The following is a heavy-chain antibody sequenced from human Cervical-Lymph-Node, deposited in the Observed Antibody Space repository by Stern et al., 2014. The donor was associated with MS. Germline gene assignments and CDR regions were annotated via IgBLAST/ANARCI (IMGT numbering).Heavy chain of an antibody. D-gene: IGHD6-19*01. CDR2: ISGTDSST. CDR1: GFTFSLYA. CDR3: AKEGIAVASFDY. V-gene: IGHV3-23*04. Sequence: QLVESGGDLAQPGGSLRLSCAVSGFTFSLYAMSWVRQAPGKGLGWVSAISGTDSSTYYAETVKGRFTISRDNSKYTLYLQMNNLRAEDTAVYYCAKEGIAVASFDYWGQGTLVTVSS. J-gene: IGHJ4*02.